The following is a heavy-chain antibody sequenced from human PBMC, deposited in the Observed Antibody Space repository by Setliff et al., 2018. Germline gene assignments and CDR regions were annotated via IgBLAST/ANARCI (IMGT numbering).Heavy chain of an antibody. CDR2: IIPIFGTA. CDR1: GGTFSSYA. Sequence: GASVKVSCKASGGTFSSYAISWVRRAPGQGLEWMGRIIPIFGTANYAQKFQGRVTITADKSTSTAYMELSSLRSEDTAVYYCARVRSSSWLVVNWFDPWGQGTLVTVSS. CDR3: ARVRSSSWLVVNWFDP. D-gene: IGHD6-13*01. V-gene: IGHV1-69*06. J-gene: IGHJ5*02.